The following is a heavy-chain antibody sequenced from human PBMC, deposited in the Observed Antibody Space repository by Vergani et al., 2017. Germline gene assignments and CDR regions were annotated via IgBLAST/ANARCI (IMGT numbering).Heavy chain of an antibody. D-gene: IGHD6-19*01. CDR3: AKVGRSEVAGTFGAFDI. V-gene: IGHV3-23*04. Sequence: EVQMVESGGGLVQPGGSLRLSCSPSGFIFSDYWMTWVRKAPGKGLEWVSSITSTGATINYADSVKGRFTISRDNSKNTLFLHMNSLRPEDTAVYYCAKVGRSEVAGTFGAFDIWGQGTMVTVSS. J-gene: IGHJ3*02. CDR2: ITSTGATI. CDR1: GFIFSDYW.